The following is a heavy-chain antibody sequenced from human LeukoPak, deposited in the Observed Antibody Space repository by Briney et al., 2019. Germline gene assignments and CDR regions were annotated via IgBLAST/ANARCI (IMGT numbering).Heavy chain of an antibody. CDR3: ARDRKRYIAVAGRGFDP. D-gene: IGHD6-19*01. CDR1: GYTFTSYY. V-gene: IGHV1-46*01. CDR2: INPSGGST. J-gene: IGHJ5*02. Sequence: ASVKVSCKASGYTFTSYYMHWVRQAPGQGLEWMGIINPSGGSTSYAQKFQGRVTMTRDMSTSTVYMELSSLRSEDTAVYYCARDRKRYIAVAGRGFDPWGQGTLATVSS.